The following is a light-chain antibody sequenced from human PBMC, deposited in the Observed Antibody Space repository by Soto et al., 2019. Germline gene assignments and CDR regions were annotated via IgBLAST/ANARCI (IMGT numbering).Light chain of an antibody. CDR1: QSVLYSSNNKNY. J-gene: IGKJ5*01. CDR3: QQYYGSPYT. Sequence: DIVMTQSPYSLAVSLGERATINCKSSQSVLYSSNNKNYLAWYQQKPGQPPKLLIYWASTRESGVPDRFSGSGSGTDFTLTITSLQAEDVALYYCQQYYGSPYTFGQGTRLEIK. V-gene: IGKV4-1*01. CDR2: WAS.